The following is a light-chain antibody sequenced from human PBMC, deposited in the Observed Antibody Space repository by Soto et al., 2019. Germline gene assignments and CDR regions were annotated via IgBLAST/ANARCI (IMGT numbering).Light chain of an antibody. CDR2: NTN. J-gene: IGLJ3*02. V-gene: IGLV8-61*01. Sequence: QTVVTQEPSFSVSPGGRVTLTCGLSSGSVSTNYYPSWYQQTPGQAPRTLIYNTNTRSSGVPDRFSGSIIGNKAALTITGAQADDESDYYCVLYMGSGIYWVFGGGTKVTVL. CDR3: VLYMGSGIYWV. CDR1: SGSVSTNYY.